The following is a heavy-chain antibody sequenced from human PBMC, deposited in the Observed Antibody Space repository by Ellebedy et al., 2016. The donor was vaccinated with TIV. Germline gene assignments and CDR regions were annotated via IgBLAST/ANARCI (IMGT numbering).Heavy chain of an antibody. CDR3: ARDRGYDTFDY. V-gene: IGHV3-7*01. Sequence: GESLKISCAASGFTFNNYAMSWVRQAPGRGLQRVGNTKEDGSERYYVDSVRGRFTISRDNTKNSLYLEMNSLRVEDTAVYYCARDRGYDTFDYWGQGILVTVSS. J-gene: IGHJ4*02. D-gene: IGHD5-12*01. CDR1: GFTFNNYA. CDR2: TKEDGSER.